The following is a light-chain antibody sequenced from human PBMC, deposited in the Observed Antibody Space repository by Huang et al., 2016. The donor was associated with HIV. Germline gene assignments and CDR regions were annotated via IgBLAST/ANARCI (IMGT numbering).Light chain of an antibody. V-gene: IGKV1-9*01. CDR1: QGISSY. J-gene: IGKJ1*01. CDR2: AAS. CDR3: QQLNSYPRT. Sequence: IQLTQSPSSLSAPVGDRVTITCRASQGISSYLSWYQEKPGKAPKLLIYAASTLQSGVPYRFSGSGSGTDFTLTISSLQPEDVATYYCQQLNSYPRTFGQGTKVEIK.